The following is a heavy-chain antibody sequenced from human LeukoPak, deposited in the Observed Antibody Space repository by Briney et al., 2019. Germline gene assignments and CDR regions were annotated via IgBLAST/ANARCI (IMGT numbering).Heavy chain of an antibody. CDR3: TRYNNDHFDY. Sequence: GGALRLSCAWSAFTFGPYGMNGVRKTPGNTLEWVAVIAYDGSRAFYADSVKGRFTISRDNSKNTMSVQMDDLRAEDTAVYYCTRYNNDHFDYWGQGTLVTASS. D-gene: IGHD1-14*01. CDR2: IAYDGSRA. V-gene: IGHV3-33*01. J-gene: IGHJ4*02. CDR1: AFTFGPYG.